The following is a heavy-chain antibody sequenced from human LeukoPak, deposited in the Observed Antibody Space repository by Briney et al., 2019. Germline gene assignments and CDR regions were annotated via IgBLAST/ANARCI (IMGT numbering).Heavy chain of an antibody. CDR1: GGSISSGSYY. CDR2: IYHSGST. CDR3: ASSGSAAALDY. Sequence: PSQTLSLTCTVSGGSISSGSYYWGWIRQPPGKGLEWIGYIYHSGSTYYNPSLKSRVTISVDRSKNQFSLKLSSVTAADTAVYYCASSGSAAALDYWGQGTLVTVSS. J-gene: IGHJ4*02. D-gene: IGHD6-13*01. V-gene: IGHV4-30-2*01.